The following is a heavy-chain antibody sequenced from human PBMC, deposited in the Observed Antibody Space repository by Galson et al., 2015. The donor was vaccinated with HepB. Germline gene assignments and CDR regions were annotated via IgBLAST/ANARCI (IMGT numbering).Heavy chain of an antibody. CDR1: GFTFNTYS. V-gene: IGHV3-21*01. D-gene: IGHD6-19*01. Sequence: SLRLSCAASGFTFNTYSMNWVRQAPGKGLEWVSSISSDSSYIYYADSVKGRFTISRDNATSSLYLQMNSLRAEDTAVYYCARDWQWLVPSFDFWGQGTLVTVSS. CDR3: ARDWQWLVPSFDF. CDR2: ISSDSSYI. J-gene: IGHJ4*02.